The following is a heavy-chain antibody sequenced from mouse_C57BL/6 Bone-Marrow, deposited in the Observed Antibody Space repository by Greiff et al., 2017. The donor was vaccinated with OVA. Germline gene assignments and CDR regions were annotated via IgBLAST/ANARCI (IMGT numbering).Heavy chain of an antibody. J-gene: IGHJ1*03. CDR1: GFSLTSYG. CDR3: ASLHYYGSSYVYFDV. D-gene: IGHD1-1*01. Sequence: QVQLQQSGPGLVQPSQSLSITCTVSGFSLTSYGVHWVRQSPGKGLEWLGVIWSGGSTDYTAAFISRLRISKDNSKSQVFFKMNSLQADDTAIYYCASLHYYGSSYVYFDVWGTGTTVTVSS. V-gene: IGHV2-2*01. CDR2: IWSGGST.